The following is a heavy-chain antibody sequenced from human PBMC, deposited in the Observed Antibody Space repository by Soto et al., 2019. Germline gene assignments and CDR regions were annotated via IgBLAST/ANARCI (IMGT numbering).Heavy chain of an antibody. V-gene: IGHV4-34*01. Sequence: SETLSLTCAVYGGSFSGYYWSWIRQPPGKGLEWIGDINYSGSTNYNPSLKSRVTISVDTSKNQFSLKLSSVTAADTAVYYCAREVICSSTSCPNWFDPWGQGTLVTVSS. J-gene: IGHJ5*02. CDR2: INYSGST. CDR3: AREVICSSTSCPNWFDP. D-gene: IGHD2-2*01. CDR1: GGSFSGYY.